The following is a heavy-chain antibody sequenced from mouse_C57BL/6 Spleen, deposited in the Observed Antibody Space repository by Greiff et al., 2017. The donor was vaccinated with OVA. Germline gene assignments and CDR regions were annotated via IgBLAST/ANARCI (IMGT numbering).Heavy chain of an antibody. CDR1: GFSLTSYA. V-gene: IGHV2-9-1*01. CDR2: IWTGGGT. CDR3: ARNSDDGGWFAY. Sequence: QVQLKESGPGLVAPSQSLSITCTVSGFSLTSYAISWVRQPPGKGLEWIGVIWTGGGTNYNSALKSRLSISKDNSKSQVFLKMNSLQTDDTARYYCARNSDDGGWFAYWGQGTLVTVSA. J-gene: IGHJ3*01.